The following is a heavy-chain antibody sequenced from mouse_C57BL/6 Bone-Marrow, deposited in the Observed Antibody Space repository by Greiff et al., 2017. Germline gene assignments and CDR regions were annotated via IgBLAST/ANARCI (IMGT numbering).Heavy chain of an antibody. CDR1: GYSITSGYY. D-gene: IGHD2-4*01. CDR3: AREVGYDYDAMDY. V-gene: IGHV3-6*01. Sequence: EVQLQQSGPGLVKPSQSLSLTCSVTGYSITSGYYWNWIRQFPGNKLEWMGYISYDGSNNYNPSLKNRISITRDTSKNQFFLKLNSVTTEDTATYYCAREVGYDYDAMDYWGQGTSVTVSS. J-gene: IGHJ4*01. CDR2: ISYDGSN.